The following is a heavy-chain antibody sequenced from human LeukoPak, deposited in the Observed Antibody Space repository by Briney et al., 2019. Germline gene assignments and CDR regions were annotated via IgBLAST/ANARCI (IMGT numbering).Heavy chain of an antibody. J-gene: IGHJ4*01. CDR3: ARGPGSSGGAYVGDY. CDR2: IDGGGSST. Sequence: GGSLRLSCGASGFTFSYHWMHWVRQVPGKGLVWVSRIDGGGSSTSYADSVKGRFSISRDNAKSTLYLQVSSLRAEDTAVYYCARGPGSSGGAYVGDYWGPGTLVTVSS. D-gene: IGHD3-22*01. V-gene: IGHV3-74*01. CDR1: GFTFSYHW.